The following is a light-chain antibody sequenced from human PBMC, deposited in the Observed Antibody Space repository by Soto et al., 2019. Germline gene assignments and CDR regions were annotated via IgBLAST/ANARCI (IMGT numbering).Light chain of an antibody. CDR2: EVT. Sequence: QSALTQPASVSGSPGQSITISCTGTSTDVGGYNLVSWYQQHPGKAPKLMIYEVTKRPSGVSYRFSGSKSGNTASLTISGLQAEDEADYYCCSYAGSTPLFFGGGTKLTVL. J-gene: IGLJ2*01. CDR3: CSYAGSTPLF. V-gene: IGLV2-23*02. CDR1: STDVGGYNL.